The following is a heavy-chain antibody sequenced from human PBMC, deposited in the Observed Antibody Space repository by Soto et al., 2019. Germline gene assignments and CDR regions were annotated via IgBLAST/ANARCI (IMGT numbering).Heavy chain of an antibody. CDR3: VKEDDGGDRAYYGLDV. V-gene: IGHV4-30-4*08. J-gene: IGHJ6*02. Sequence: QVQLQQSGPGLVKPSQTLSLTCTVSGGSISYEYYHWTWIRQSPGKGLEWIGYVHYSGSIMYNPSLKSRVTISVDTSKNQFSLHLSSVTAADTAVYFCVKEDDGGDRAYYGLDVWGQGTTVTVSS. CDR1: GGSISYEYYH. CDR2: VHYSGSI. D-gene: IGHD3-16*01.